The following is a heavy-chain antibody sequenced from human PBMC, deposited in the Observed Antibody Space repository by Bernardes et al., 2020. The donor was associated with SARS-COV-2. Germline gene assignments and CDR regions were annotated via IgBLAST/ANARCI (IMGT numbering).Heavy chain of an antibody. CDR1: GFTFRNAW. V-gene: IGHV3-15*01. CDR3: ITASRSPF. CDR2: IKSKTDGGTT. J-gene: IGHJ4*02. Sequence: GGSLRLSRAASGFTFRNAWMSWVRQAPGKGLEWVGRIKSKTDGGTTDYAAPVKGRFTISRDDSKDTLFLQMSSLKTEDTAVYYCITASRSPFWGQGTLVTVSS.